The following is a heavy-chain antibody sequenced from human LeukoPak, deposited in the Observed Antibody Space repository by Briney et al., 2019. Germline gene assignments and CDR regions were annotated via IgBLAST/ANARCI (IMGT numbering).Heavy chain of an antibody. CDR2: IVGGGSYA. J-gene: IGHJ3*01. D-gene: IGHD4-17*01. CDR1: DFTFATYA. Sequence: PGGSLRISCVGSDFTFATYAMTWDRLAPGKGLEWVSSIVGGGSYANYAESVRGRFTTSRDNSKNTLYLQMNSLRAEDTAVYYCGRDPNGDYVGAFEFWGQGTLVSVSS. V-gene: IGHV3-23*01. CDR3: GRDPNGDYVGAFEF.